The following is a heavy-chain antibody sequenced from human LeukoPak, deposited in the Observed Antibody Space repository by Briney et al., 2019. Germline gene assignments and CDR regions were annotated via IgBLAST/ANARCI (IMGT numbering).Heavy chain of an antibody. V-gene: IGHV4-34*01. J-gene: IGHJ4*02. CDR3: ASSGYYLTSHFDY. D-gene: IGHD3-22*01. Sequence: SETLSLTCAVYGGSFSGYYWSWIRQPPGKGLEWIGEINHSGSTNYNPSLKSRVTISVDTSKNQFSLKLSSVTAADTAVYYCASSGYYLTSHFDYWGQGTLVTVSS. CDR2: INHSGST. CDR1: GGSFSGYY.